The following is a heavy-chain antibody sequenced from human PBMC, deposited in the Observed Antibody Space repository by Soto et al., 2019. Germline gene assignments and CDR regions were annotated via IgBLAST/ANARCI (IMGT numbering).Heavy chain of an antibody. CDR3: ARDYFDSSDYTTNWFDP. V-gene: IGHV4-39*01. J-gene: IGHJ5*02. Sequence: PSETLSLTCSVSGDSISNSRIYWAWIRQPPGEGLEWIGSIYHTGNAYYNPSLKSRVTIFVDTSKNQFSLKLTSVTAADTALYYCARDYFDSSDYTTNWFDPWGQGTLVTVSS. CDR1: GDSISNSRIY. D-gene: IGHD3-22*01. CDR2: IYHTGNA.